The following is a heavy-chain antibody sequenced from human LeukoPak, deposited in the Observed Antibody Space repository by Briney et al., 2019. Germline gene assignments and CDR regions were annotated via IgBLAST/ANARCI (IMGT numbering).Heavy chain of an antibody. CDR2: INPNSGGT. CDR3: ARVVCSSTSCYKDGFDI. CDR1: GYTFTGYY. V-gene: IGHV1-2*06. J-gene: IGHJ3*02. Sequence: ASVKVSCKASGYTFTGYYMHWVRQAPGQGLEWMGRINPNSGGTNYAQTFQGRVTMTRDTSISTAYVELSRLRSDDTAVYYCARVVCSSTSCYKDGFDIWGQGTMVTVSS. D-gene: IGHD2-2*02.